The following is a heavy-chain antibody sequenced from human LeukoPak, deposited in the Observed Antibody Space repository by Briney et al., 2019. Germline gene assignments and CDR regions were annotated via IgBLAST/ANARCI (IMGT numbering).Heavy chain of an antibody. CDR1: GYTFTGYY. Sequence: GASVKFSCKASGYTFTGYYMHWVRQAPGQGLEWMGWINPNSGGTNYAQKFQGRVTMTRDTSISTAYMELSRLRSDDTAVYYCARDLGSSPSFDYWGQGTLVTVSS. D-gene: IGHD6-6*01. V-gene: IGHV1-2*02. CDR2: INPNSGGT. CDR3: ARDLGSSPSFDY. J-gene: IGHJ4*02.